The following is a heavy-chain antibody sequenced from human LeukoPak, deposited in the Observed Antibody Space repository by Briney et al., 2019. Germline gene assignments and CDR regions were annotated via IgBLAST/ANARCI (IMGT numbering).Heavy chain of an antibody. Sequence: ASVKVSCKASGYTFASYDINWVRQATGQGLEWMGWMNPNSGNAGYSQKFQDRVTMTRNTSISTAYMELSSLSSEDTAIYYCARGGWYNGAYTALYYFDYWGQGTLLTVSS. D-gene: IGHD1-14*01. CDR3: ARGGWYNGAYTALYYFDY. CDR2: MNPNSGNA. V-gene: IGHV1-8*01. J-gene: IGHJ4*02. CDR1: GYTFASYD.